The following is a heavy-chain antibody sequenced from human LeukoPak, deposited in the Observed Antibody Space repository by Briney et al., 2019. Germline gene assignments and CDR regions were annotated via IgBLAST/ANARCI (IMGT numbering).Heavy chain of an antibody. D-gene: IGHD1-26*01. V-gene: IGHV3-74*01. Sequence: PGGSLRLSCAASGFSLSSYWMHWVRQAPGKGLVWVSRINSDGSSTSYADSVKGRFTISRDNAKNTLYLQMDSLRAEDTAMYYCARGTGSYYSLGYLGQGTLVTVSS. CDR3: ARGTGSYYSLGY. CDR1: GFSLSSYW. J-gene: IGHJ4*02. CDR2: INSDGSST.